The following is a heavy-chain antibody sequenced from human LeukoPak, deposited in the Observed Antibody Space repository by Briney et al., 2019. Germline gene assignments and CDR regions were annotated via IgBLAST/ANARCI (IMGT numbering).Heavy chain of an antibody. CDR3: ARDGGYDSGYYYYYYGMDV. CDR1: GYTFTGYY. CDR2: INPNSGGT. D-gene: IGHD5-12*01. Sequence: ASVKVSCKASGYTFTGYYMHWVRQAPGRGLEWMGWINPNSGGTNYAQKFQGRVTMTRGTSISTAYMELSRLRSDDTAVYYCARDGGYDSGYYYYYYGMDVWGQGTTVTVSS. V-gene: IGHV1-2*02. J-gene: IGHJ6*02.